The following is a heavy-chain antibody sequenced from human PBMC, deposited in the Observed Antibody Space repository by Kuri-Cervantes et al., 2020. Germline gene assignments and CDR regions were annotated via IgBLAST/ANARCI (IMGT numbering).Heavy chain of an antibody. CDR2: ISYDGSNK. V-gene: IGHV3-30-3*01. Sequence: GESLKISCAASGFTFSSYAMHWVRQAPGKGLEWVAVISYDGSNKYYADSVKGRFTISRDNSKNTPYLQMNSLRAEDTAVYYCAREGVATGWGMDVWGQGTTVTVSS. CDR1: GFTFSSYA. D-gene: IGHD5-12*01. CDR3: AREGVATGWGMDV. J-gene: IGHJ6*02.